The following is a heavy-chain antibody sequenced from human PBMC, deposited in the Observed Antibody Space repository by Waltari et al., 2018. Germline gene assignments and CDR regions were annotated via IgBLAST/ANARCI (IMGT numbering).Heavy chain of an antibody. CDR3: ARGSNFGDP. CDR2: INTNTGHP. D-gene: IGHD4-4*01. CDR1: GSPLSQYA. V-gene: IGHV7-4-1*02. Sequence: QVQLAQSGSALKKPGASVTSSCKTSGSPLSQYAMNWVGQAPGQGLELMGWINTNTGHPTYAQDFTGRFVFSLDTSVSTAYLHINGLKADDTAVYYCARGSNFGDPWGQGTLVTVSS. J-gene: IGHJ5*02.